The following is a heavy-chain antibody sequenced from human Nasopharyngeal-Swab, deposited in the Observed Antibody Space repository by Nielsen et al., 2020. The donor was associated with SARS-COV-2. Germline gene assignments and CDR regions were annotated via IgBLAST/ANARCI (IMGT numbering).Heavy chain of an antibody. J-gene: IGHJ6*03. CDR3: ARGNLVVVPSPILGLGPFFYYFSLDV. V-gene: IGHV4-4*01. D-gene: IGHD2-21*01. CDR1: GASVSSNDW. Sequence: GSLRLSCAVSGASVSSNDWWTWVRQSPGKGLGWIGELSHSGSTLSNPSTTSRVTLSLDKSKSQFSLKLTSVSAADTAVYFCARGNLVVVPSPILGLGPFFYYFSLDVWGKGTTVTVSS. CDR2: LSHSGST.